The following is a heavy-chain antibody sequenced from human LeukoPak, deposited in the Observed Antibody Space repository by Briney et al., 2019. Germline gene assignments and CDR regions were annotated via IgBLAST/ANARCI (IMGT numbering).Heavy chain of an antibody. V-gene: IGHV3-74*01. J-gene: IGHJ4*02. CDR3: ASGGDAFSTYY. D-gene: IGHD2-21*01. Sequence: HPGGSLRLSCAASGFTFTDYWMHWARQTPGKGLVWVSRITIDGSDTTYADSVKGRFTISRDNARNTVYLQMNSLRAEDKAIYYCASGGDAFSTYYWGQGTLVTVSS. CDR2: ITIDGSDT. CDR1: GFTFTDYW.